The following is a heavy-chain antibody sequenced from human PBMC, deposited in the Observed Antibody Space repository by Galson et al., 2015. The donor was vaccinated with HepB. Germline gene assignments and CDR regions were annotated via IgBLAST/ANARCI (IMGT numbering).Heavy chain of an antibody. CDR2: ISGSGGST. J-gene: IGHJ6*02. CDR1: GFTFSSYA. CDR3: ASETQFYCSSCYPGYYYGLDV. V-gene: IGHV3-23*01. D-gene: IGHD2-2*01. Sequence: SLRLSCAASGFTFSSYAMSWVRQAPGKGLEWVSAISGSGGSTYYADSVKGRFTISRDNSKNTLYLQVNYLGPEDTAVYYCASETQFYCSSCYPGYYYGLDVWGPGTTVTVSS.